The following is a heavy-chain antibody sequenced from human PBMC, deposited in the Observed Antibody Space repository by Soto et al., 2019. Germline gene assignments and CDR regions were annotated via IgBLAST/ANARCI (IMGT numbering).Heavy chain of an antibody. CDR1: GGTFSSYS. CDR2: IIPIFGTA. J-gene: IGHJ4*02. Sequence: QVQLVQSGAEVKKPGSSVKVSCKASGGTFSSYSINWVRQAPGQRLEWMGEIIPIFGTANYAQKFQGRVTITAAESTSTAYMELSSLRSEDTAVYYCARDGGRHSGGIDYWGQGTLVTVSS. CDR3: ARDGGRHSGGIDY. V-gene: IGHV1-69*01. D-gene: IGHD1-26*01.